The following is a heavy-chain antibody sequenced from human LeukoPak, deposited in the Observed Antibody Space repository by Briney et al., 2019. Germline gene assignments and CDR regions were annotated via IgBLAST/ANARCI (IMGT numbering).Heavy chain of an antibody. V-gene: IGHV3-23*01. J-gene: IGHJ4*02. D-gene: IGHD3-22*01. CDR1: GFTFSSYA. Sequence: AGGSLRLSCAASGFTFSSYAMSWVRQAPGKGLEWVSAISGSGGSTYYADSVKGRFTISRDNSKNTLYLQMNSLRAEDTAVYYCAKVGDYYYDSSGYSPFDCWGQGTLVTVSS. CDR2: ISGSGGST. CDR3: AKVGDYYYDSSGYSPFDC.